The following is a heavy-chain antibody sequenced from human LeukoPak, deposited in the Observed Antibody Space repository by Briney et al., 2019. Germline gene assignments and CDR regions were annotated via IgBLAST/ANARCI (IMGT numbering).Heavy chain of an antibody. CDR2: ISSSSSYI. CDR3: ARAYSETYGLGYYYMDV. D-gene: IGHD1-26*01. Sequence: GGSLRLSCAASGFTLKTYSMNWVRQAPGKGLEWVSSISSSSSYIYYADSVKGRFTISRDNAKNSLYLQMNSLRAEDTAVYYCARAYSETYGLGYYYMDVWGKGPRSPSP. V-gene: IGHV3-21*01. CDR1: GFTLKTYS. J-gene: IGHJ6*03.